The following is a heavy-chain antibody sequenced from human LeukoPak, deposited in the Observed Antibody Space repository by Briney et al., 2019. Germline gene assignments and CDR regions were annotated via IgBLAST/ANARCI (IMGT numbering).Heavy chain of an antibody. V-gene: IGHV4-39*01. J-gene: IGHJ4*02. Sequence: PSETLSLTCTVSGGSISSSSYYWGWIRQPPGKGLEWTGSIYYSGSTYYNPSLKSRVTISVDTSKNQFSLKLSSVTAEDTAVYYCARTDSGYDSFDYWGQGTLVTVSS. CDR2: IYYSGST. CDR3: ARTDSGYDSFDY. CDR1: GGSISSSSYY. D-gene: IGHD5-12*01.